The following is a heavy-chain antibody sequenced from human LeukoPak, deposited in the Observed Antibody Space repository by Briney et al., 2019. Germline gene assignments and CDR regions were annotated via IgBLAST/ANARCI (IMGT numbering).Heavy chain of an antibody. D-gene: IGHD6-13*01. CDR2: ISYDGSNK. J-gene: IGHJ4*02. Sequence: GGSLRLSCAASGFTFSSYAMHWVRQAPGKGLEWVAVISYDGSNKYYADSVKGRFTISRDNSKNTLYLQMDSLRAEDTAVYYCARVDRRSIAAAGPLAVAGHFDYWGQGTLVTVSS. CDR1: GFTFSSYA. CDR3: ARVDRRSIAAAGPLAVAGHFDY. V-gene: IGHV3-30*04.